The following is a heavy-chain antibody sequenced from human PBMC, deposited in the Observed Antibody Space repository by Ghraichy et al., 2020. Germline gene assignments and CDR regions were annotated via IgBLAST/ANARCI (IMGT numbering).Heavy chain of an antibody. J-gene: IGHJ3*02. D-gene: IGHD3-16*01. CDR3: ARAGGRSVAPWDAFDI. CDR2: MYYSGTT. Sequence: SETLSLTCTVSGDSISRAYYYWAWIRQLPGKGLEWIGYMYYSGTTYYNPSLKSRLTISGDTSKNQFSLHLNSVTAADTAVYYCARAGGRSVAPWDAFDIWGQVAMVTVSS. CDR1: GDSISRAYYY. V-gene: IGHV4-31*03.